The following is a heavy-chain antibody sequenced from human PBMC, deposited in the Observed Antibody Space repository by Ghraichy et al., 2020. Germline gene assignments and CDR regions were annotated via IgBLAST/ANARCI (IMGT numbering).Heavy chain of an antibody. Sequence: GGSLRLSCAASGFTFSSYGMHWVRQAPGKGLEWVAVISYDGINTDYGDSVRGRFTIARDNSKYTVSLQMNSLRTEDTAVYYCAKISTFNNWSYRIGGMDVWGQGTTVIVSS. CDR2: ISYDGINT. J-gene: IGHJ6*02. CDR1: GFTFSSYG. D-gene: IGHD1-1*01. V-gene: IGHV3-30*18. CDR3: AKISTFNNWSYRIGGMDV.